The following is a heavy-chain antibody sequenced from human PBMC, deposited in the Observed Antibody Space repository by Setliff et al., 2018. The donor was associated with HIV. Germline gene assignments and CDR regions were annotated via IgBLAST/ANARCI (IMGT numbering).Heavy chain of an antibody. V-gene: IGHV4-39*01. Sequence: SETLSLTCTVSGASISLIAYYWGWVRQPPGKGLEWIGSVYYTGSTFYNPSLKSLKGRVTISVDTSKNQFSLKLISVTAADTAVYYCTRRLEKWLAFDYWGQGTLVTVSS. CDR3: TRRLEKWLAFDY. J-gene: IGHJ4*02. CDR2: VYYTGST. D-gene: IGHD6-19*01. CDR1: GASISLIAYY.